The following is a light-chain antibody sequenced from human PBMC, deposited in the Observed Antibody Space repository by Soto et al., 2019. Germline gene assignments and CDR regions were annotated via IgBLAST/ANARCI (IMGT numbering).Light chain of an antibody. CDR3: QQYFTTPLT. CDR2: WAS. Sequence: DIVMTQSPDSLAVSLGERATINCKSNQSVLYSSNNKNYLAWYQQKPGQPPKLLIYWASTRESGVPDRFSGSGFGTDVTLTISSLQAEDVAVFYCQQYFTTPLTFGPGTKVDI. V-gene: IGKV4-1*01. CDR1: QSVLYSSNNKNY. J-gene: IGKJ3*01.